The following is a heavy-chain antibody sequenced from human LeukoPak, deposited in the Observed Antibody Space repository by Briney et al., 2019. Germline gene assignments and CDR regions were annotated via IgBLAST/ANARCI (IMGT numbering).Heavy chain of an antibody. J-gene: IGHJ4*02. D-gene: IGHD2-21*02. CDR2: IKSKTDGGTT. V-gene: IGHV3-15*01. CDR3: TTGLLAYCGGDCPKAVDY. CDR1: GFTFSSTW. Sequence: GGSLRLSCAASGFTFSSTWMSWVRQAPGKGLEWVGRIKSKTDGGTTDYAAPVKGRFTISRDDSKNTLYLQMNSLKTEDTAVYYCTTGLLAYCGGDCPKAVDYWGQGTLVTVSS.